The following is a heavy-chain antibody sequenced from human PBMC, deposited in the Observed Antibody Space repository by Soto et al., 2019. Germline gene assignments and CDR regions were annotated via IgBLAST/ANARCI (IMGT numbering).Heavy chain of an antibody. CDR1: GFTFSSYA. CDR2: ISYAGSNK. V-gene: IGHV3-30-3*01. J-gene: IGHJ4*01. CDR3: ARDKSPYSSGGHNRRFDY. D-gene: IGHD6-19*01. Sequence: QVPLVESGGGVVQPGRSLRLSCAASGFTFSSYARHWVRQAPGTGLQCVAVISYAGSNKYYPDSVKGRLTISRDNSKKPLYLQMNILSAEDTAVYYLARDKSPYSSGGHNRRFDYWSRGTLGTVSS.